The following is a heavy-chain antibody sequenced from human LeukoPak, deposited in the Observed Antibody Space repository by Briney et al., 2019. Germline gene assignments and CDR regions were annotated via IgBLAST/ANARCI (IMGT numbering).Heavy chain of an antibody. V-gene: IGHV1-2*02. CDR1: GGTFSSYA. CDR2: INPNSGGT. J-gene: IGHJ4*02. CDR3: AREAGGYYDSSGVDYFDY. Sequence: ASVKVSCKASGGTFSSYAISWVRQAPGQGLEWMGWINPNSGGTNYAQKFQGRVTMTRDTSISTAYMELSRLRSDDTAVYYCAREAGGYYDSSGVDYFDYWGQGTLVTVSS. D-gene: IGHD3-22*01.